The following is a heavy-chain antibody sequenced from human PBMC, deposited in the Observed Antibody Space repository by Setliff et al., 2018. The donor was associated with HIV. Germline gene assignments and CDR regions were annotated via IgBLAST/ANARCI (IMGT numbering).Heavy chain of an antibody. CDR1: GFTFSSAW. CDR2: IKTINEGATT. Sequence: PGGSLRLSCAASGFTFSSAWMSWVRQAPGKGLEWVGRIKTINEGATTYYAAPVKGRFTISRDGSKNTLYLQMNSLKTEDTAVYYCAKEVWIAVASTPDAFEIWGQGTMVTVSS. CDR3: AKEVWIAVASTPDAFEI. D-gene: IGHD6-19*01. V-gene: IGHV3-15*01. J-gene: IGHJ3*02.